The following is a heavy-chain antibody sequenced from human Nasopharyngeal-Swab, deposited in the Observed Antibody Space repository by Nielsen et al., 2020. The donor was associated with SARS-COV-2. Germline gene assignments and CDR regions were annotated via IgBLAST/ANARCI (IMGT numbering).Heavy chain of an antibody. J-gene: IGHJ5*02. CDR3: ARVLAAAGYNWFDP. Sequence: WVRQAPGQGLEWMGIISPSGGSTSYAQKFQGRVTTTRDTSTSTVYMELSSLRSEDTAVYYCARVLAAAGYNWFDPWGQGTLVTVSS. V-gene: IGHV1-46*01. CDR2: ISPSGGST. D-gene: IGHD6-13*01.